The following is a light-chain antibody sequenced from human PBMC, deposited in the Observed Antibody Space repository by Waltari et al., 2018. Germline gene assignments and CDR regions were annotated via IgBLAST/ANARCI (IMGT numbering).Light chain of an antibody. V-gene: IGKV3-15*01. Sequence: TQSPATLSVSLGERVTLTCRASESISINLAWYQQKPGQPPRLIIHGASNRATGVPARFAGSGSRTEFTLTITSLQSEDIAVYYCHQYNNRPPYTFGQGTKLEIK. CDR1: ESISIN. J-gene: IGKJ2*01. CDR2: GAS. CDR3: HQYNNRPPYT.